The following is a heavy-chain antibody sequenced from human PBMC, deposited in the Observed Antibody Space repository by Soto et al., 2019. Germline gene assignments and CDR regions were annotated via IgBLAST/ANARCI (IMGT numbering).Heavy chain of an antibody. Sequence: QVQLVQSGAEVKKPGSSVKVSCKASGGTFSGYTISWVRQAPGQGLEWMGRIIPILGIANYAQKFQGRVTITADKSTSTAYMELSSLRSEDTAVYYCARDPAVPGAMDVWGQGTTVTVSS. CDR3: ARDPAVPGAMDV. V-gene: IGHV1-69*08. CDR2: IIPILGIA. CDR1: GGTFSGYT. J-gene: IGHJ6*02. D-gene: IGHD2-2*01.